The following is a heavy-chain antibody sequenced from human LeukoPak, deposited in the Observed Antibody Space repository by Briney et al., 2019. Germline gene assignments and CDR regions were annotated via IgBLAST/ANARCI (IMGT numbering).Heavy chain of an antibody. CDR2: INHSGST. Sequence: SETLSLTCAVYGGSFSGYYWSWIRQPPGKGLEWIGEINHSGSTNYNPSLKSRVTISVDTSKNQFSLKLSSVTAADTAVYYCARDKVAGTFGYWGQGTLVTVSS. D-gene: IGHD6-19*01. V-gene: IGHV4-34*01. CDR1: GGSFSGYY. CDR3: ARDKVAGTFGY. J-gene: IGHJ4*02.